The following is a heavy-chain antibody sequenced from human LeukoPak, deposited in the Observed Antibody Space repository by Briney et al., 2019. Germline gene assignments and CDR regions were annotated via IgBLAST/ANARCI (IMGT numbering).Heavy chain of an antibody. CDR1: GYTFTGYY. D-gene: IGHD2-15*01. V-gene: IGHV1-69*02. CDR3: AQSVRAAIVY. J-gene: IGHJ4*02. Sequence: ASVKVSCKASGYTFTGYYLHWVRQAPGQGLEWMGRIIPILGIANYAQKFQGRVTITADKSTSTAYMELSSLRSEDTAVYYCAQSVRAAIVYWGQGTLVTVSS. CDR2: IIPILGIA.